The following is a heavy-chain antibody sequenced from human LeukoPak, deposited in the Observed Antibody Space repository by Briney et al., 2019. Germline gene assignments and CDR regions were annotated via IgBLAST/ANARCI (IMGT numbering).Heavy chain of an antibody. V-gene: IGHV3-33*01. Sequence: RSGGSLRLSCAASGFTFSSYGMYWVRQAPGKGLEWVAVIWYDGSNKYYADSVKGRFTISRDNSKNTLYLQMNSLRAEDTAVYYCARERSPWGNAAFDIWGQGTMVTVSS. CDR2: IWYDGSNK. CDR1: GFTFSSYG. D-gene: IGHD7-27*01. J-gene: IGHJ3*02. CDR3: ARERSPWGNAAFDI.